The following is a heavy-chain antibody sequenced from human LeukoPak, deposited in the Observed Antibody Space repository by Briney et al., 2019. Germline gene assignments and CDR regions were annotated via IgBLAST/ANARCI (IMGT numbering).Heavy chain of an antibody. CDR1: GFTFSSYD. CDR3: VKQRIYQGPDAFDV. J-gene: IGHJ3*01. D-gene: IGHD2-15*01. Sequence: GGSLRLSCAASGFTFSSYDMHWVRQATGKGLEWVSAIGTAGDTYYPGSVKGRFTISRDNSENTLYLQMNSLRPEDTAVYYCVKQRIYQGPDAFDVWGQGTMVTVSS. CDR2: IGTAGDT. V-gene: IGHV3-13*01.